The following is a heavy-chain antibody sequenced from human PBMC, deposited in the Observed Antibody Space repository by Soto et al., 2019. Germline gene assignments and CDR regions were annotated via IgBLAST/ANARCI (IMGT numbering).Heavy chain of an antibody. CDR1: GGSISSGGYY. CDR2: IYYSGST. Sequence: PSETLSLTCTVSGGSISSGGYYWSWIRQHPGKGLEWIGYIYYSGSTYYNPSLKSRVTISVDTSKNQFSLKLSSVTAADTAVYYCARDRRYYGSGSSYYYGMDVWGQGTTVTVSS. V-gene: IGHV4-31*03. CDR3: ARDRRYYGSGSSYYYGMDV. D-gene: IGHD3-10*01. J-gene: IGHJ6*02.